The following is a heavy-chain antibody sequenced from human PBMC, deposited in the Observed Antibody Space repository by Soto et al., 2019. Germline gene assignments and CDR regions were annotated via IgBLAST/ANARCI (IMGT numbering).Heavy chain of an antibody. D-gene: IGHD3-10*01. CDR3: TRQGFGVLHGLVDV. J-gene: IGHJ6*02. CDR2: IYYSGST. Sequence: PSETLSLTCAVSGYSISSSNWWGWIRQPPGKGLEWIGSIYYSGSTHYSPSLKSRIIMSIDTSTNQFSLKLTSVTAADTAVYYCTRQGFGVLHGLVDVWGQGTTVTVSS. V-gene: IGHV4-39*01. CDR1: GYSISSSNW.